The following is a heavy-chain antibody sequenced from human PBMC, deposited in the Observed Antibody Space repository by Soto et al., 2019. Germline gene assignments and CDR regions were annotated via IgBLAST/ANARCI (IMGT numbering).Heavy chain of an antibody. J-gene: IGHJ4*02. CDR2: IYYSGSN. Sequence: QVQLQESGPGLVKPSETLSLTCTVSDGSVSSGGDYWSWIRQPPGKGLEWIGYIYYSGSNNYNPSLNSRVTISKDTSKNQLALKLSSVTGADTAVYYCARGARLGEFRLWGQGTLVTVSS. CDR3: ARGARLGEFRL. CDR1: DGSVSSGGDY. V-gene: IGHV4-61*08. D-gene: IGHD3-16*01.